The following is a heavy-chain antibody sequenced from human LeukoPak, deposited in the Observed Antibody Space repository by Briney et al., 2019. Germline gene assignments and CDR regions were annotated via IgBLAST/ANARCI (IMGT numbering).Heavy chain of an antibody. D-gene: IGHD6-19*01. Sequence: SETLSLTCTVSGGSISSGGYYWSWIRQHPGKGLEWIGYIYYSGSTYYNPSLKSRVTISVDTSKNQFSLKLSSVTAADTAVYYCAIEIAVAGTIWFGPWGQGTLVTVSS. CDR3: AIEIAVAGTIWFGP. V-gene: IGHV4-31*03. J-gene: IGHJ5*02. CDR1: GGSISSGGYY. CDR2: IYYSGST.